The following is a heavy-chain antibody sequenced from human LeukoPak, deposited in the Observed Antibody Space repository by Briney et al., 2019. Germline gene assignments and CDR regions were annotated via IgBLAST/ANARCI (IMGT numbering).Heavy chain of an antibody. Sequence: ASVKVSCKVSGYTLTGLSMHWVRQAPGKGLEWMGGFDPEDGETIYAQKFQGRVTMTEDTSTDTAYMELSSLRSEDTAVYYCATFGIAARPYDWFDPWGQGTLVTVSS. CDR1: GYTLTGLS. V-gene: IGHV1-24*01. CDR3: ATFGIAARPYDWFDP. D-gene: IGHD6-6*01. J-gene: IGHJ5*02. CDR2: FDPEDGET.